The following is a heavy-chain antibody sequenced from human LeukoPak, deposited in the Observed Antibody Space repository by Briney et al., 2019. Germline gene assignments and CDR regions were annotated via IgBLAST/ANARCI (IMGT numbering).Heavy chain of an antibody. D-gene: IGHD2-8*01. J-gene: IGHJ4*02. CDR3: ARERIVLMVYAIYDY. CDR2: IYYSGST. Sequence: PSETLSLTCTVSGGSISSSSYYWGWIRQPPGKGLEWIGSIYYSGSTYYNPSLKSRVPISVDTSKNQFSLKLSSVTAADTAVYYCARERIVLMVYAIYDYWGQGTLVTVSS. V-gene: IGHV4-39*07. CDR1: GGSISSSSYY.